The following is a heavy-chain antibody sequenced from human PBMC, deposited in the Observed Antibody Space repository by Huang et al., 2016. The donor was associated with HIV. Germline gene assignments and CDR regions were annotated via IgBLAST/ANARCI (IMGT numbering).Heavy chain of an antibody. CDR3: AGLGVSGTNGGY. V-gene: IGHV3-48*02. Sequence: EVQLVESGGGLVQPGGSLRLSCAASGFPFSSYSMNWVRQAPGKGLEWVSYISTSSSHIYYADSVKGRFTISRDNGKNSLFLQLNSLRDEDTAVYYCAGLGVSGTNGGYWGQGTLVTVSS. CDR2: ISTSSSHI. CDR1: GFPFSSYS. J-gene: IGHJ4*02. D-gene: IGHD3-10*01.